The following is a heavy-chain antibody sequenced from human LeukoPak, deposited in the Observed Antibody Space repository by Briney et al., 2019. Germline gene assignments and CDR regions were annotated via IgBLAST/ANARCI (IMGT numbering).Heavy chain of an antibody. D-gene: IGHD5-18*01. V-gene: IGHV3-66*01. CDR1: GFTFSTYA. CDR2: IYTGGAT. Sequence: GGSLRLSCAASGFTFSTYAMTWVRQAPGKGLEWVSVIYTGGATYYADSVKGRFTISRDNSENMLFLQMNSLRADDTAVYYCARDQEGTAMALDIWGQGTMVTVSS. J-gene: IGHJ3*02. CDR3: ARDQEGTAMALDI.